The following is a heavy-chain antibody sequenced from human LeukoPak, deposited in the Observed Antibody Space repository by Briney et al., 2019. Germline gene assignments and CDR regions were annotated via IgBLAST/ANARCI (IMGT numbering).Heavy chain of an antibody. CDR3: TKGTWIQLWSLFDS. CDR1: RLTFSNYV. D-gene: IGHD5-18*01. J-gene: IGHJ4*02. CDR2: IGGSDGST. Sequence: GGSLRLSCAASRLTFSNYVMNWVRQAPGKGLEWVSGIGGSDGSTCYADSVKGRFTISRDNSKNTLYLQMNSLRAEDTALYYCTKGTWIQLWSLFDSWGQGTLVTVSS. V-gene: IGHV3-23*01.